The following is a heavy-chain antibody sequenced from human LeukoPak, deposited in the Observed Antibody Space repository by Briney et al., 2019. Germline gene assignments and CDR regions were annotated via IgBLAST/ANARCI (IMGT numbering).Heavy chain of an antibody. J-gene: IGHJ4*02. Sequence: GGSLRLSCAASGFSFSSYAINWVRQAPGKGLEWVSAISSSSSYIYYADSVKGRFTISRDNAKNSLYLQMNSLRAEDTAVYYCARDDGRYYDSSGWDYWGQGTLVTVSS. D-gene: IGHD3-22*01. V-gene: IGHV3-21*01. CDR3: ARDDGRYYDSSGWDY. CDR1: GFSFSSYA. CDR2: ISSSSSYI.